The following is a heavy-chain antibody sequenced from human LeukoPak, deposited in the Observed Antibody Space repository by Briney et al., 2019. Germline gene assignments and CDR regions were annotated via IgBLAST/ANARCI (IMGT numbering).Heavy chain of an antibody. CDR3: ARARYDFWSGYQEDYFDY. CDR2: IYHSGST. Sequence: SQTLSLTCAVPGGSISSGGYSWSWIRQPPGKGLEWIGYIYHSGSTYYNPSLKSRVTISVDRSKNQFSLKLSSVTAADTAVYYCARARYDFWSGYQEDYFDYWGQGTLVTVSS. D-gene: IGHD3-3*01. V-gene: IGHV4-30-2*01. CDR1: GGSISSGGYS. J-gene: IGHJ4*02.